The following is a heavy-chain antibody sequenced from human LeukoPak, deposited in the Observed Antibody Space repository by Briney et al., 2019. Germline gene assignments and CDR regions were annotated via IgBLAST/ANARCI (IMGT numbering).Heavy chain of an antibody. CDR3: ARDFWSGYPLFDY. CDR2: ISAYNGNT. CDR1: GGTFSSYA. J-gene: IGHJ4*02. Sequence: ASVKVSCKASGGTFSSYAISWVRQAPGQGLEWMGWISAYNGNTNYAQKLQGRVTMTTDTSTSTAYMELRSLRSDDTAVYYCARDFWSGYPLFDYWGQGTLVTVSS. V-gene: IGHV1-18*01. D-gene: IGHD3-3*01.